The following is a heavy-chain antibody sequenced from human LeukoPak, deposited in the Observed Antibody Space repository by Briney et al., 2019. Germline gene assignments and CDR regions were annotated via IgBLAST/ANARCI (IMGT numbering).Heavy chain of an antibody. Sequence: HPGGSLRLSRAASGFTFSDYWMHWVRQAPGKGLVWVSRIKSDGSSTNYADSVKGRFTISRDNAKNTLYLQMNSLRAEDTAVYYCATGNYNRPFDYWGQGTLVTVSS. J-gene: IGHJ4*02. CDR3: ATGNYNRPFDY. D-gene: IGHD1-7*01. CDR1: GFTFSDYW. CDR2: IKSDGSST. V-gene: IGHV3-74*01.